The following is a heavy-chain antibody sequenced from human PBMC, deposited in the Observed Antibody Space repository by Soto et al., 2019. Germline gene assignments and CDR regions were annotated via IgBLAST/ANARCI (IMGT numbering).Heavy chain of an antibody. CDR1: GASINNNDYY. J-gene: IGHJ2*01. D-gene: IGHD3-22*01. Sequence: QLHESGPGLVKPSQTLSLTCTVSGASINNNDYYWSWIRQTPGKVLEWIGYVYYSGTTDYIPALKSRLSMSIDKSQNQFTLKLNSVTAADTATYYCARMSYFYDKWYFDLWGRGTLVTVAS. V-gene: IGHV4-30-4*01. CDR3: ARMSYFYDKWYFDL. CDR2: VYYSGTT.